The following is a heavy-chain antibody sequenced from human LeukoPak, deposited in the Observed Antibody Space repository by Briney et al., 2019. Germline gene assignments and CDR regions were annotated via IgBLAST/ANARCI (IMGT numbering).Heavy chain of an antibody. CDR2: ISSSSTYI. Sequence: GGSLRLSCAASGFTFSSYSMNWVRQAPGKGLEWVSSISSSSTYIYYADSVKGRFTISRDNAKNSLYLQMNSLRAEDTAVYYCARDRIVGPTTLDYWGQGTLVTVSS. V-gene: IGHV3-21*01. J-gene: IGHJ4*02. CDR1: GFTFSSYS. D-gene: IGHD1-26*01. CDR3: ARDRIVGPTTLDY.